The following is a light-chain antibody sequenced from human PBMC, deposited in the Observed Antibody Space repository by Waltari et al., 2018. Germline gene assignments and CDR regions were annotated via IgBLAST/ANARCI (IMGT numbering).Light chain of an antibody. V-gene: IGKV1-33*01. J-gene: IGKJ2*03. Sequence: DIQMTQSPSSLSASVGDRVTITCQASRDINNYLNWYQQKPGKAPKLLIYDASTLETGVPSRFSGSGSGTDFVFTISRLQPEDIATFYCLQYHDYSSFGQGTKLEIK. CDR3: LQYHDYSS. CDR2: DAS. CDR1: RDINNY.